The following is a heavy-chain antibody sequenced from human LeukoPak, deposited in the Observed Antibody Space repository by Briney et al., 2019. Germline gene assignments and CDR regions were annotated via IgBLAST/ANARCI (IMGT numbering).Heavy chain of an antibody. CDR3: AKAVVPAPDLLYYYYGMDV. D-gene: IGHD2-2*01. J-gene: IGHJ6*02. V-gene: IGHV3-53*01. CDR2: LYNGGNT. Sequence: PGGSLRLSCAVSGFTVSSNYMSWVRQAPGKGLEWVSVLYNGGNTYYADSVKGRFTVSRDNSKNMLYLQMNSLRAEDTAVYYCAKAVVPAPDLLYYYYGMDVWGQGTTVTVSS. CDR1: GFTVSSNY.